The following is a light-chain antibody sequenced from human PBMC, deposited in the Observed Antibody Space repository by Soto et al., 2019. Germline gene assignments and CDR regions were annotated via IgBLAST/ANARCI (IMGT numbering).Light chain of an antibody. CDR2: AAS. CDR3: QEYKDWPRGT. CDR1: QSVNTN. V-gene: IGKV3-15*01. J-gene: IGKJ1*01. Sequence: EVVLTLSPATLSSSPGERGTLSCRASQSVNTNLAWYQKKSGQAPTVLVYAASTRATGIPDRFSGSGSGTDFTLTISSLQPEDFALYYCQEYKDWPRGTFGQGTKV.